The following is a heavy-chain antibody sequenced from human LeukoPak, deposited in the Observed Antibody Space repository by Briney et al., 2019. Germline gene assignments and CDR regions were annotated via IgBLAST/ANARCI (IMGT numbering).Heavy chain of an antibody. J-gene: IGHJ3*02. Sequence: SVKVSCKASGGTFSSYAISWVRQAPGQGLEWMGGIIPIFGTANYAQKFQGRVTITADKSTSTAYMELSSLRSEDTAVYYCARGGSPQLHWAFDIWGQGTMVTVSS. V-gene: IGHV1-69*06. CDR1: GGTFSSYA. D-gene: IGHD2-2*01. CDR3: ARGGSPQLHWAFDI. CDR2: IIPIFGTA.